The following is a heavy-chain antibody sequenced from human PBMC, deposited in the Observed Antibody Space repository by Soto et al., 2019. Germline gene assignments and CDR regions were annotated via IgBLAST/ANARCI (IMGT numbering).Heavy chain of an antibody. CDR2: ISYDGSNK. D-gene: IGHD2-2*01. V-gene: IGHV3-30*18. CDR1: GFTFSSYG. Sequence: QVQLVESGGGVVQPGRSLRLSCAASGFTFSSYGMHWVRQAPGKGLEWVAVISYDGSNKYNADSVKGRFTISRDNSKNTLYLQMNNLRAEDTAVYYCAKVLGYCSSTSCSREAYYYGMDVWGQGTTVTVSS. J-gene: IGHJ6*02. CDR3: AKVLGYCSSTSCSREAYYYGMDV.